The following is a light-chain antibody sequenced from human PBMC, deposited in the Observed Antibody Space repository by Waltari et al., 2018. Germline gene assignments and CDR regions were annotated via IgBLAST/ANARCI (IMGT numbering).Light chain of an antibody. CDR2: AAS. Sequence: DIQMTQSPSSLSASVGDRVTITCRASQSISSYVNWYQQKPGKASKLLIYAASSLQSGLPSRLSGSGYGTDFTLTISSLQPANFATYYCPQSYSTPPYTGGQGTKLEIK. CDR1: QSISSY. V-gene: IGKV1-39*01. J-gene: IGKJ2*01. CDR3: PQSYSTPPYT.